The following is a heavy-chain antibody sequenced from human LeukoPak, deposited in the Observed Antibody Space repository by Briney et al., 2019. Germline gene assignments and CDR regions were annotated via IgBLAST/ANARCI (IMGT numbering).Heavy chain of an antibody. CDR2: INHGGST. CDR1: GGSFSGYF. J-gene: IGHJ6*03. V-gene: IGHV4-34*01. CDR3: ARGRTGYQLLPTKKDYSYYYIDV. D-gene: IGHD2-2*01. Sequence: SETLSLTCAVYGGSFSGYFWSWIRQPPGKGLEWIGEINHGGSTNYNPPLKSRITISVDTSKNQFSLKLSSMTAADTAVYYCARGRTGYQLLPTKKDYSYYYIDVWGKGTTVTVSS.